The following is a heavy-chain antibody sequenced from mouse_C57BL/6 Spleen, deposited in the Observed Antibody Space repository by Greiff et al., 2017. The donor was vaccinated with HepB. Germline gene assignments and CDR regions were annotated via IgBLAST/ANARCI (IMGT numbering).Heavy chain of an antibody. J-gene: IGHJ2*01. V-gene: IGHV3-6*01. CDR2: ISYDGSN. D-gene: IGHD3-1*01. CDR3: ARGLPYYFDY. CDR1: GYSITSGYY. Sequence: EVKLMESGPGLVKPSQSLSLTCSVTGYSITSGYYWNWIRQFPGNKLEWMGYISYDGSNNYNPSLKNRISITRDTSKNQFFLKLNSVTTEDTATYYGARGLPYYFDYWGQGTTLTVSS.